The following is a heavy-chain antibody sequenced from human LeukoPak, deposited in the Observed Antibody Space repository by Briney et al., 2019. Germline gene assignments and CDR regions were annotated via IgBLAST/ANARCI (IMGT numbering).Heavy chain of an antibody. Sequence: SETLSLTCTVSSGSISNFYWSWIRQPAGKGLEWIGRINTSGSTNYNPSLKSRVTMSVDTSKNQFSLKLSSVTAADTAVYYCARVAGTGIDYWGQGTLVTVSS. D-gene: IGHD6-13*01. V-gene: IGHV4-4*07. CDR3: ARVAGTGIDY. J-gene: IGHJ4*02. CDR1: SGSISNFY. CDR2: INTSGST.